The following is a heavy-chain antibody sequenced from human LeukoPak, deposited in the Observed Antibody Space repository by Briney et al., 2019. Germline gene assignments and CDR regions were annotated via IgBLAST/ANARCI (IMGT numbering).Heavy chain of an antibody. CDR3: ARADYYGSPGHFGMDV. D-gene: IGHD3-10*01. V-gene: IGHV3-48*03. CDR1: GFTHRNFE. CDR2: IGGSGVTK. J-gene: IGHJ6*02. Sequence: GGSLRLFRAASGFTHRNFEMNWVSRPPARGPEGVSDIGGSGVTKRYADSVKGRFTISRDNAKNSLDLQVNSLRVEDTGVYYCARADYYGSPGHFGMDVWGRGTTVTVSS.